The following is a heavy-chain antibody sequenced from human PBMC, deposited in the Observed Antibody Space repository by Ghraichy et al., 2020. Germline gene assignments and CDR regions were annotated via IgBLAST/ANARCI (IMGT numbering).Heavy chain of an antibody. Sequence: GESLNISCVVSGFTFRSYSMNWVRQAPGKGLEWVSYITAASDTIYYADSVKGRFTISRDNARNSLYLQMNSLRDEDTAVYYCARVIYGANDRRFDCWGLGTLVTVSS. J-gene: IGHJ4*02. CDR1: GFTFRSYS. CDR3: ARVIYGANDRRFDC. D-gene: IGHD4/OR15-4a*01. CDR2: ITAASDTI. V-gene: IGHV3-48*02.